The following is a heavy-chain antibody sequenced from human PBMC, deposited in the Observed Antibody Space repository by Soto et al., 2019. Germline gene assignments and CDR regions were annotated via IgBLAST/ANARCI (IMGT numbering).Heavy chain of an antibody. V-gene: IGHV3-33*01. Sequence: QVQLVESGGGVVQPGGSLRLSCAASRFTFGTYAMHWVRQAPGKGLEWVAVIYYDGSNRYYGDAVKGRFTISRDNSKSTLYLQMSSLRAEDTAVYYCARAFCTNGVCYYFFDYWGHGTLVTVSS. J-gene: IGHJ4*01. CDR1: RFTFGTYA. CDR3: ARAFCTNGVCYYFFDY. CDR2: IYYDGSNR. D-gene: IGHD2-8*01.